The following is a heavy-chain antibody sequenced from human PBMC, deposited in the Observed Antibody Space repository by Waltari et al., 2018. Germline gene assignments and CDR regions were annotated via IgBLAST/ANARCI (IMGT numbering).Heavy chain of an antibody. Sequence: EVQLLESGGGLVQRGGSLRLSYAASGFTFSTYTMTWVRQGSGKGLEWITGSSPSGGGKYYAVSVKGRFAISRDKSKNTLYLQLDSRRAGDTAKYYCAKTTVETSFNYAMDVWGQGTTVTVSS. CDR1: GFTFSTYT. J-gene: IGHJ6*02. CDR2: SSPSGGGK. V-gene: IGHV3-23*01. CDR3: AKTTVETSFNYAMDV. D-gene: IGHD3-16*01.